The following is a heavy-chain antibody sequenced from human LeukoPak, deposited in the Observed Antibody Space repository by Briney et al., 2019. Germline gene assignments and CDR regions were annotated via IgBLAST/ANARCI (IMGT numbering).Heavy chain of an antibody. V-gene: IGHV4-39*01. CDR1: CGSIKSSSYY. J-gene: IGHJ3*02. CDR2: IFYTGTT. Sequence: SETLSLTCTVSCGSIKSSSYYWGWIRQPPGKGLEWIGSIFYTGTTYYNPSLKSRVTISVDTSKNQFSLKLSSVTAADTAVYYCARHLGQGSGSDAFDIWGQGTMVTVSS. D-gene: IGHD6-19*01. CDR3: ARHLGQGSGSDAFDI.